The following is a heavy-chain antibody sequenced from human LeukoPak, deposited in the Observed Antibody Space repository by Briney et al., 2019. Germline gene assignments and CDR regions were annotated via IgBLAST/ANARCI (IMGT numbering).Heavy chain of an antibody. CDR3: ARETPELAGLGAFDI. CDR2: ISSSSSYI. D-gene: IGHD1-26*01. CDR1: GFTFSSYS. V-gene: IGHV3-21*01. J-gene: IGHJ3*02. Sequence: PGGSLTLSCAASGFTFSSYSMNWLRQAPGKGLEWVTSISSSSSYIYYADPVKGRFTISRDNAKNSLYLQMNSLRAEDTAVYYCARETPELAGLGAFDIWGQGTMVTVSS.